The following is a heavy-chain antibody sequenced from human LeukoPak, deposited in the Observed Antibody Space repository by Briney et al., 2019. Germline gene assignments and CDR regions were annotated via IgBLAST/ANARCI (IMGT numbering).Heavy chain of an antibody. CDR1: GFSFSSYS. Sequence: GGSLRLSCVASGFSFSSYSMHWVRQAPGKGLEWVSSISGRSDGPYYADSVKGRFTTSRDNSKSTMYLQINNVRAEDAAVYYCAKDPLNYGGHYFDNWGQGTRVTVSS. CDR2: ISGRSDGP. CDR3: AKDPLNYGGHYFDN. J-gene: IGHJ4*02. D-gene: IGHD4-23*01. V-gene: IGHV3-23*01.